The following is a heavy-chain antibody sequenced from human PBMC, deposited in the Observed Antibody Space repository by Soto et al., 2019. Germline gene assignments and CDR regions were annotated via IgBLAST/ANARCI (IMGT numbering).Heavy chain of an antibody. D-gene: IGHD4-17*01. CDR3: ARDRYGEGNYYYYGMDV. J-gene: IGHJ6*02. CDR2: IWYDGSNK. CDR1: GFTFSSYG. Sequence: QVQLVESGGGVVQPGRSLRLSCAASGFTFSSYGMHWVRQAPGKGLEWVAVIWYDGSNKYYADSVKGRFTISRDNSKNTLYLQMNSLRAEDMAVYYCARDRYGEGNYYYYGMDVWGQGTTVTVSS. V-gene: IGHV3-33*01.